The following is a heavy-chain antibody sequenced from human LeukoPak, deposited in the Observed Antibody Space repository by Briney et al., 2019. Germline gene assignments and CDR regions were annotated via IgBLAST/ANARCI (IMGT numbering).Heavy chain of an antibody. CDR1: GYTFTSYY. J-gene: IGHJ5*02. D-gene: IGHD3-9*01. CDR3: ARDGRRGRLYYDILTGSNWFDP. CDR2: INPSGGST. Sequence: GASVKVSCKASGYTFTSYYMHWVRQAPGQGLEWMGIINPSGGSTSYAQKFQGRVTMTRDTSTSTVYMELSSLRSEDTAVYYCARDGRRGRLYYDILTGSNWFDPWGQGTLVTVSS. V-gene: IGHV1-46*01.